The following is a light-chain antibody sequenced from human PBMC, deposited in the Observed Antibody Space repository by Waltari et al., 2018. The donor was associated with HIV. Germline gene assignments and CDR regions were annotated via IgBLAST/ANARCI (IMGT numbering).Light chain of an antibody. CDR2: EVS. Sequence: QSALTQPASVSGSPGQSITISCTGSSSDVGSYKHVSWYQQHPGKAPRLIIYEVSKRPSGVSNRYSASKSGKTASLTVSGLRAEDEAGYYCSSYAGSSTFVIFGGGTKLTVL. CDR3: SSYAGSSTFVI. CDR1: SSDVGSYKH. V-gene: IGLV2-23*02. J-gene: IGLJ2*01.